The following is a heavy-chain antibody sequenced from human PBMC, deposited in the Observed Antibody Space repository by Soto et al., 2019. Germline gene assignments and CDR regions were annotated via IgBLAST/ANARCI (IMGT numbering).Heavy chain of an antibody. CDR2: IWYDGTTK. CDR3: ARPINPGIAVAGTFYYYYGMDV. CDR1: GFTFRSAV. Sequence: GGSLRLSCAVSGFTFRSAVMHWVRQAPGKGPEWVTVIWYDGTTKYYADSVKGRFTISRDYSKNTLYLQMNSLRAEDTAVYYCARPINPGIAVAGTFYYYYGMDVWGQGTTVTVSS. V-gene: IGHV3-33*01. D-gene: IGHD6-19*01. J-gene: IGHJ6*02.